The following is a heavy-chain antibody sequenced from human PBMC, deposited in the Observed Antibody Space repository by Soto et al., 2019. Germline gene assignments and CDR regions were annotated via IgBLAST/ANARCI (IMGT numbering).Heavy chain of an antibody. D-gene: IGHD3-16*01. CDR2: ISYDGSNK. CDR1: GYTFSSYG. CDR3: AKESGSYGYYYGMDV. Sequence: SCKASGYTFSSYGMHWVRQAPGKGLEWVAVISYDGSNKYYADSVKGRFTISRDNSKNTLYLQMNSLRAEDTAVYYCAKESGSYGYYYGMDVWGQGTTVTVSS. V-gene: IGHV3-30*18. J-gene: IGHJ6*02.